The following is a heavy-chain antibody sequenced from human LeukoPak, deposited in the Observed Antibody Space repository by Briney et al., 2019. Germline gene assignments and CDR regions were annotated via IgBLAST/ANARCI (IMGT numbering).Heavy chain of an antibody. CDR2: IRYDGSNK. Sequence: GGSLRLSCAASGFTFSTYGMYWVRQAPGKGLEWVAFIRYDGSNKYYADSVKGRFTISRDNSKNTLYLQMNSLKTEDTAVYYCTRAGIVVVPAAIRYWGQGTLVTVSS. CDR1: GFTFSTYG. J-gene: IGHJ4*02. V-gene: IGHV3-30*02. D-gene: IGHD2-2*01. CDR3: TRAGIVVVPAAIRY.